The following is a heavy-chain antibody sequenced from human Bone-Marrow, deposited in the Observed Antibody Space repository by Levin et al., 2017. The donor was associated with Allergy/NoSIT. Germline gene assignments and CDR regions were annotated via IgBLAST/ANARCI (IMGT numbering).Heavy chain of an antibody. CDR3: AREKYYSRWSGYFRSRSDYYGMDV. V-gene: IGHV4-30-4*01. D-gene: IGHD3-3*01. J-gene: IGHJ6*02. CDR2: IQNTGST. CDR1: GGSINSGDYY. Sequence: SQTLSLTCTVSGGSINSGDYYWSWIRQPPGKGLEWVGYIQNTGSTHYNPSPNSRVAISLDTSKNQVSLTLSSVTAADTAVYYCAREKYYSRWSGYFRSRSDYYGMDVWGQGTTVTVSS.